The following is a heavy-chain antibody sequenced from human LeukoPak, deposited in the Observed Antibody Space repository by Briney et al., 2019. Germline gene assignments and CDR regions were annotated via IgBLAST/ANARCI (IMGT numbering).Heavy chain of an antibody. D-gene: IGHD2-2*02. V-gene: IGHV3-11*04. J-gene: IGHJ4*02. CDR3: ARDGKTGYCSTTSCYTNHYFDY. CDR1: GFTFSDYY. CDR2: ISSSGSTI. Sequence: NPGGSLRLSRAASGFTFSDYYMNWIRQAPGKGLEWVSYISSSGSTIYYADSVKGRFTISRDNAKNSLYLQMNSLRAEDTAVYYCARDGKTGYCSTTSCYTNHYFDYWGQGTLVTVSS.